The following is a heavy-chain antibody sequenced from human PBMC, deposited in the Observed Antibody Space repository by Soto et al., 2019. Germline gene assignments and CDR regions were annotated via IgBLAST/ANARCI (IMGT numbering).Heavy chain of an antibody. J-gene: IGHJ4*02. Sequence: EVQLLESGGGLVQPGGSLRLSCAASGFPFTGYAMSWVRQAPGTGLEWVSAISGHGDATFYADSVKGRFTISRDNSKNPVYLHMTSLRAEDTALYSCANSRVSMVRGLIIIPNYWGQGTLVTVAS. CDR2: ISGHGDAT. V-gene: IGHV3-23*01. CDR3: ANSRVSMVRGLIIIPNY. D-gene: IGHD3-10*01. CDR1: GFPFTGYA.